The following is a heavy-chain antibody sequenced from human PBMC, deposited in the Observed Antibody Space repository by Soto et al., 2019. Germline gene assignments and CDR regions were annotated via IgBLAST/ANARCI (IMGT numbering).Heavy chain of an antibody. CDR2: IYYSGST. CDR1: GGSISSGGYY. Sequence: PSETLSLTCTVSGGSISSGGYYWSWVRQHPGKGLEWIGCIYYSGSTYYNPSLKSRVTISVDTSKNQFSLKLSSVTAADTAVYYCARGSYGDYVSYYYYMDVWGKGTTVTVS. J-gene: IGHJ6*03. V-gene: IGHV4-31*03. CDR3: ARGSYGDYVSYYYYMDV. D-gene: IGHD4-17*01.